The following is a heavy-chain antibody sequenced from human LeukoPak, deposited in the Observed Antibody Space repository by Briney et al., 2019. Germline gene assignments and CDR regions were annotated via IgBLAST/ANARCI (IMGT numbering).Heavy chain of an antibody. V-gene: IGHV1-2*02. CDR2: INPNSGVT. CDR1: GYTFTAYF. CDR3: ARGRSSSSYDAFDI. D-gene: IGHD2-2*01. Sequence: ASVKVSCKASGYTFTAYFMHWVRQAPGQGLEWMGWINPNSGVTNFAQKFQGRVTMTRDTSISTAYMELSSLRSDDTAVYYCARGRSSSSYDAFDIWGQGTMVTVSS. J-gene: IGHJ3*02.